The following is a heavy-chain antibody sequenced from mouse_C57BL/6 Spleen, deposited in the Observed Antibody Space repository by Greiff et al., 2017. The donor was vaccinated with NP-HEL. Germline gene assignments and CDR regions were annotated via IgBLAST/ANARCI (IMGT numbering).Heavy chain of an antibody. V-gene: IGHV1-15*01. CDR2: IDPETGGT. CDR3: TPEFAY. CDR1: GYTFTDYE. J-gene: IGHJ3*01. Sequence: QVQLKQSGAELVRPGASVTLSCKASGYTFTDYEMHWVQQTPVHGLEWIGAIDPETGGTAYNQKFKGKAILTADKSSSTAYMELRSLTSEDSAVYYCTPEFAYWGQGTLVTVSA.